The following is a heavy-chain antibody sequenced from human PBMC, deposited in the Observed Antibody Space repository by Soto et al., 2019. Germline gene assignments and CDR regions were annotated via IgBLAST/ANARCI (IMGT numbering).Heavy chain of an antibody. CDR1: GFTFSSYA. CDR2: ISYDGSNK. D-gene: IGHD2-15*01. Sequence: QVQLVESGGGVVQPGRSLRLSCAASGFTFSSYAMHWVRQAPGKGLEWVAVISYDGSNKYYADSVKGRFTISRDNSKNTVYLQMNSLRAEDMAVYYCGRDLEFGVVVANGDAFDIWGQGTMVTVSS. J-gene: IGHJ3*02. V-gene: IGHV3-30-3*01. CDR3: GRDLEFGVVVANGDAFDI.